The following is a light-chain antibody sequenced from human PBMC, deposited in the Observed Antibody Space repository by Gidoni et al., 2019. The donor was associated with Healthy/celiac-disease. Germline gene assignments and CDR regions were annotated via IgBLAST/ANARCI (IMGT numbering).Light chain of an antibody. CDR2: CAS. Sequence: ELVMTPSAATLSVSPGDRATLSCRASHSVSSNLAWYQQKPGQAPRLLIYCASTRATGIPARFSGSGSGTEFTLTISSLQSEDFAVYYCQQYKNWPPMYTFGQGTKLEIK. CDR1: HSVSSN. V-gene: IGKV3-15*01. J-gene: IGKJ2*01. CDR3: QQYKNWPPMYT.